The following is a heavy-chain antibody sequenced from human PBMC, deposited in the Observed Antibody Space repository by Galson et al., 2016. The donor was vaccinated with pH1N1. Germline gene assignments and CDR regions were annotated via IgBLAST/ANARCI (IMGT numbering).Heavy chain of an antibody. D-gene: IGHD2/OR15-2a*01. J-gene: IGHJ4*02. Sequence: PALVKPTQTLTLTCTFSGFSLTDLGVGVGWIRQPPGKAPEWLALIYWNYDERYRPSLKSRLTLTKDTSKNQVALTLTNMDPVDTATYYCAHTPALCNSGLFREAYYFDYWGQGTLVTVSS. CDR1: GFSLTDLGVG. V-gene: IGHV2-5*01. CDR2: IYWNYDE. CDR3: AHTPALCNSGLFREAYYFDY.